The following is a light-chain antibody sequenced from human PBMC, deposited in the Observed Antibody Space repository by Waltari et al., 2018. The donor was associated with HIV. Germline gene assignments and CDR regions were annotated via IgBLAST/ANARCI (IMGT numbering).Light chain of an antibody. Sequence: DIVMTQTPLFLSVTPGQPASISCKSSQSLLHTNGKTYLYWFLQKPGQAPQLLIYEGSNRFSGVPDRFSGSGSGTDFTLKISRAEAEDVGVYYCMQSLQYPRSFGGGTKVDIK. CDR3: MQSLQYPRS. J-gene: IGKJ4*01. CDR1: QSLLHTNGKTY. CDR2: EGS. V-gene: IGKV2D-29*01.